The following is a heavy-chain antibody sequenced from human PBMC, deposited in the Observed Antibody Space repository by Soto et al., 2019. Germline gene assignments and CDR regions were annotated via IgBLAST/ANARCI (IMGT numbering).Heavy chain of an antibody. J-gene: IGHJ6*02. CDR1: GFTFSSYA. V-gene: IGHV3-23*01. CDR3: AKGIVLMVYVTYGMDV. CDR2: ISGSGGST. D-gene: IGHD2-8*01. Sequence: GGSLRLSCAASGFTFSSYAMSCVRQAPGKGLEWVSAISGSGGSTYYADSVKGRFTISRDNSKNTLYLQMNSLRAEDTAVYYCAKGIVLMVYVTYGMDVWGQGTTVTVSS.